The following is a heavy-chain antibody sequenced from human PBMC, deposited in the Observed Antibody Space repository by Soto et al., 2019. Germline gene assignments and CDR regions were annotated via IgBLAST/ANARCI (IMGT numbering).Heavy chain of an antibody. CDR3: TTGRYYDILTGYHNVAY. D-gene: IGHD3-9*01. Sequence: EVQLVESGGGLVKPGGSLRLSCVASGFNLSHPWMTWVRQAAGKGLEWVGRIKSKTDGGTADYAAPVKGRATISRDDSKNTVYLQMNSLKTEDTAVYYCTTGRYYDILTGYHNVAYWGQGALVTVSS. V-gene: IGHV3-15*01. CDR2: IKSKTDGGTA. J-gene: IGHJ4*02. CDR1: GFNLSHPW.